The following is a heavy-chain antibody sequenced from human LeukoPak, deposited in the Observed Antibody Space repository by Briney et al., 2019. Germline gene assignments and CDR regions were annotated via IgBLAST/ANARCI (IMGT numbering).Heavy chain of an antibody. CDR3: TGDNFDSSVKFDY. Sequence: GGSLRLSCAASGFTFSSYSMNWVRQAPGKGLEWVSYISSSSSIIYYADSVKGRFTISRDNAKNSLYLQMNSLRAEDTAVYYCTGDNFDSSVKFDYWGQGTLVTVSS. CDR1: GFTFSSYS. CDR2: ISSSSSII. J-gene: IGHJ4*02. V-gene: IGHV3-48*01. D-gene: IGHD3-22*01.